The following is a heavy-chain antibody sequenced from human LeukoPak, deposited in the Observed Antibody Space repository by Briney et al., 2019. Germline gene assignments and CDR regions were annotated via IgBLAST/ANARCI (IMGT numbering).Heavy chain of an antibody. D-gene: IGHD1-26*01. CDR3: AQGYSGYL. CDR1: GFTSSRYW. Sequence: GGSLRVSCVDPGFTSSRYWMSWVRQAPGRGVEWVANIKQDGSEKYYVDSVKGRFTISRDNAKNSLYLQMNSLRAEDTAVYYCAQGYSGYLWGQGTLVTVSS. CDR2: IKQDGSEK. J-gene: IGHJ5*02. V-gene: IGHV3-7*03.